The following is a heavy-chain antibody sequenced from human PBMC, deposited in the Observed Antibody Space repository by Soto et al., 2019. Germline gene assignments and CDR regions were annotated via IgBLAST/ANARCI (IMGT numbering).Heavy chain of an antibody. D-gene: IGHD1-1*01. J-gene: IGHJ5*02. CDR1: GASISIPSYY. V-gene: IGHV4-39*01. CDR3: ARHRRATQSDERWSDT. Sequence: SETLSLTCTVCGASISIPSYYWALIRKPTRKGPEWIGSFDSSGSTYYNRTVESRVTIDADTSTNQVSLKLTSVTAADTAMYFCARHRRATQSDERWSDTWGQGTLVTASS. CDR2: FDSSGST.